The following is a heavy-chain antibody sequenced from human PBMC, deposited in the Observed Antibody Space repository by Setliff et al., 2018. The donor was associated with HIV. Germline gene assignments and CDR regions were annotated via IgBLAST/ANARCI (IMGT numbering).Heavy chain of an antibody. CDR1: GYTFTDYY. D-gene: IGHD3-22*01. V-gene: IGHV1-2*02. Sequence: ASVKVSCKASGYTFTDYYIHWVRQAPGQALEWMGWINPRSGVTNYVEKFQGRVTMTRDTSITTAYRELHRLRSDDSAVYFCARYVWARTMTVVLVASYFDYWGQGALVTVSS. CDR3: ARYVWARTMTVVLVASYFDY. CDR2: INPRSGVT. J-gene: IGHJ4*02.